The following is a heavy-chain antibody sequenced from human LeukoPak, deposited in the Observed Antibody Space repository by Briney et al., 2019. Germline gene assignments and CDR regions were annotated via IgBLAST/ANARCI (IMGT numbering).Heavy chain of an antibody. D-gene: IGHD5-24*01. CDR3: ARRARWAQDFDY. V-gene: IGHV4-4*02. Sequence: PSGTLSLTCAVSGGSISSGNWWNWVRQPPGKGLEWIGEIYHSGSTNYNPSLKSRVTISVDTSKNQFSLRLSSVTAADTAVYYCARRARWAQDFDYWGQGTLVTVSS. CDR2: IYHSGST. CDR1: GGSISSGNW. J-gene: IGHJ4*02.